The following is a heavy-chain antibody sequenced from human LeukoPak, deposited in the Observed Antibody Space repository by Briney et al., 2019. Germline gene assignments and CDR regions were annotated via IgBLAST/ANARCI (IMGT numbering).Heavy chain of an antibody. Sequence: PSETLSLTCAVYGGSFSGYYWSWIRQPPGKGLEWIGEINHSGSTNYNPSLKSRVTISVDTSKNQFSLKLSSVTAADTAVYYCARGVRITMVRGVIPRNDWFDPWGQGTLVTVSS. V-gene: IGHV4-34*01. CDR1: GGSFSGYY. J-gene: IGHJ5*02. CDR2: INHSGST. CDR3: ARGVRITMVRGVIPRNDWFDP. D-gene: IGHD3-10*01.